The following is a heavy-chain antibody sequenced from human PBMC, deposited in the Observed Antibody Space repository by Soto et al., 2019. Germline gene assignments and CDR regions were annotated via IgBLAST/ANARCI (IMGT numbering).Heavy chain of an antibody. CDR1: GFTFSSYW. D-gene: IGHD2-15*01. J-gene: IGHJ6*02. CDR2: INQDGSEK. V-gene: IGHV3-7*01. Sequence: PGGSLRLSCAASGFTFSSYWMSWVRQAPGKGLEWVSNINQDGSEKYYVDSVKGRFTISRDNAKNSLYLQMNSLRAEDTAVYYCARGSSSSWYSSDYYYGMDVWAQGTTVTVSS. CDR3: ARGSSSSWYSSDYYYGMDV.